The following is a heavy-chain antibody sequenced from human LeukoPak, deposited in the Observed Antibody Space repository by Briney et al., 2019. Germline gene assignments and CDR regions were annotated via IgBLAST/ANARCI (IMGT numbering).Heavy chain of an antibody. Sequence: GGSLRLSCAASGFTFNNYVMSWIRQAPGKGLEWVSVVSNSGGSTHYADSVKGRFTISRDNAKSSLYLQMNSLRAEDTAVYYCARAEYYDSSGPFDPWGQGTLVTVSS. J-gene: IGHJ5*02. CDR3: ARAEYYDSSGPFDP. D-gene: IGHD3-22*01. V-gene: IGHV3-23*01. CDR2: VSNSGGST. CDR1: GFTFNNYV.